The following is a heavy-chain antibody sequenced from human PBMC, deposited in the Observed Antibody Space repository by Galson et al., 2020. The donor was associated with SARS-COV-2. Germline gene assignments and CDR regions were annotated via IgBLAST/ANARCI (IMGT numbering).Heavy chain of an antibody. V-gene: IGHV3-9*01. Sequence: SLKISCAASGFTFDDYAMHWVRQAPGKGLEWVSGISWNSGSIGYADSVKGRFTISRDNAKNSLYLQMNSLRAEDTALYYCAKLPGYCSSTSCYLSPNDAFDIWGQGTMVTVSS. D-gene: IGHD2-2*01. CDR2: ISWNSGSI. CDR3: AKLPGYCSSTSCYLSPNDAFDI. CDR1: GFTFDDYA. J-gene: IGHJ3*02.